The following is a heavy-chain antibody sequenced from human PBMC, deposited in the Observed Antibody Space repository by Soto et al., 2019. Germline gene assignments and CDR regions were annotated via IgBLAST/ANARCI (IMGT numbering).Heavy chain of an antibody. J-gene: IGHJ4*02. CDR2: AYYTGNT. V-gene: IGHV4-59*01. CDR3: ARANGGWYFDH. D-gene: IGHD6-19*01. CDR1: GGSISSYF. Sequence: LSLTCTVSGGSISSYFYIWVRQPPGRGLEWIGSAYYTGNTNYNPSLKSRVTISVDTSKNQFSLKLSSLTAADTAVFYCARANGGWYFDHWGQGTLVTVSS.